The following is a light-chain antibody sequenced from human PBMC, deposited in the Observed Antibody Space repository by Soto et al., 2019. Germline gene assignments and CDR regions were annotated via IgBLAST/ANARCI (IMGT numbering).Light chain of an antibody. CDR3: SSDSISTAYL. CDR2: NVY. Sequence: QSVVTQPASLSWSPGQSLTISRPGTNTDVGAYNFVSWHQQHPGKAPKLMIYNVYDRPSGISYRFSGSKSGNTASLTISGLQGEDEADYFCSSDSISTAYLFGTGTKVTVL. V-gene: IGLV2-14*03. J-gene: IGLJ1*01. CDR1: NTDVGAYNF.